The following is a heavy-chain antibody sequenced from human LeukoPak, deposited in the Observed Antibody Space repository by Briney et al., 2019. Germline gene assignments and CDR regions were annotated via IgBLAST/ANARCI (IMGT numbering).Heavy chain of an antibody. CDR1: GFTFSSYG. J-gene: IGHJ6*02. V-gene: IGHV3-30*18. CDR2: ISYDGSNK. CDR3: AKGSHVLLWFGELLTPQGYGMDV. D-gene: IGHD3-10*01. Sequence: GGSLRLSCAASGFTFSSYGMHWVRQAPGKGLEWVAVISYDGSNKYYADSVKGRFTISRDNSKNTLYLQMNSLRAEDTAVYYCAKGSHVLLWFGELLTPQGYGMDVWGQGTTVTVSS.